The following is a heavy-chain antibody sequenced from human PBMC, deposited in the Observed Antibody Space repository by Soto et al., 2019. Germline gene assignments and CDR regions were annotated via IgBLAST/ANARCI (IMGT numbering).Heavy chain of an antibody. Sequence: WGALRISCVSSYLTVSDYEMSWVRQAPGKGLEWISYINTGGASRKYADSVRGRFTISRDSATNSVYLQMNSLRDEDTAVYYCARENHGDAFDFWGQGTLVTVSS. CDR1: YLTVSDYE. D-gene: IGHD4-17*01. J-gene: IGHJ4*02. CDR3: ARENHGDAFDF. V-gene: IGHV3-48*03. CDR2: INTGGASR.